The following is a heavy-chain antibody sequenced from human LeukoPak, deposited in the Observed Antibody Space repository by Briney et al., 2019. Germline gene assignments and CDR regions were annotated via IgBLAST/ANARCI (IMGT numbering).Heavy chain of an antibody. V-gene: IGHV3-48*03. CDR2: ISSSGSTI. D-gene: IGHD2-15*01. J-gene: IGHJ3*02. Sequence: GGSLRLSCAASGFTFSSYEMNWVRQAPGKGLEWVSYISSSGSTIYYADSVKGRFTISRDNAKNSLYLQMNSLRAEDTAVYYCARGYGGIDAFDIWGQGTMVTVSS. CDR3: ARGYGGIDAFDI. CDR1: GFTFSSYE.